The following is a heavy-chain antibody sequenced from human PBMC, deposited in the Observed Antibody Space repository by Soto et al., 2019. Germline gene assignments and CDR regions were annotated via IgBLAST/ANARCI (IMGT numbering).Heavy chain of an antibody. J-gene: IGHJ4*02. D-gene: IGHD4-17*01. CDR1: EFTFSSYG. CDR3: AKPRGTTVTTDFDY. Sequence: QVQLVESGGGVVQPGRSLRLSCAASEFTFSSYGMHWVRQAPGKGLEWVAVISYDGSKKYYADSVKGRFTISRDNSKNTLYLQMNSLRAEDTAVYYCAKPRGTTVTTDFDYWGQGTLVTVSS. V-gene: IGHV3-30*18. CDR2: ISYDGSKK.